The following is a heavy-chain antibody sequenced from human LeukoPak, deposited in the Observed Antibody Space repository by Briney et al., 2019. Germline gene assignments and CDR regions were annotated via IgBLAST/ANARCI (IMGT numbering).Heavy chain of an antibody. D-gene: IGHD3-10*01. CDR2: IYYSGST. J-gene: IGHJ6*03. Sequence: PSETLSLTCTVSGGSISSSSYYWGWIRQPPGKGLEWIGSIYYSGSTYYNPSLKSRVTISVDTSKNQFSLTLSSVTAADTAVYYCARDRGYYYYYMDVWGKGTTVTVSS. CDR1: GGSISSSSYY. V-gene: IGHV4-39*07. CDR3: ARDRGYYYYYMDV.